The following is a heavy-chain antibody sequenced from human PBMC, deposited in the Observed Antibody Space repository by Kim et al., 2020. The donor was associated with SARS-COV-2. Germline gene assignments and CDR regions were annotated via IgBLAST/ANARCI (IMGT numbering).Heavy chain of an antibody. CDR3: ARHSTSQQAPQYYFDY. CDR1: GGSISSYY. V-gene: IGHV4-59*08. CDR2: IYYSGST. J-gene: IGHJ4*02. D-gene: IGHD2-2*01. Sequence: SDTLSLTCTVSGGSISSYYWSWIRQPPGKGLEWIGYIYYSGSTNYNPSLKSRVTISVDTSKNQFSLKLSSVTAADTAVYYCARHSTSQQAPQYYFDYWGQGTLVTVSS.